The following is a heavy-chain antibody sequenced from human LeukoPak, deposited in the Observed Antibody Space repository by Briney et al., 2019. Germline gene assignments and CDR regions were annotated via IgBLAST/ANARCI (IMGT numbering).Heavy chain of an antibody. V-gene: IGHV1-3*02. Sequence: ASVKVSCEASGYTFTNYALHWVRQAPGQRLEWMGWTNGATGNTRFSQDFQGRLTITIDTSASTGYMELSSLRSEDTAVYYCARSPGGNARTWLDYWGQGTLVTVSS. CDR2: TNGATGNT. CDR3: ARSPGGNARTWLDY. CDR1: GYTFTNYA. D-gene: IGHD2-8*02. J-gene: IGHJ4*02.